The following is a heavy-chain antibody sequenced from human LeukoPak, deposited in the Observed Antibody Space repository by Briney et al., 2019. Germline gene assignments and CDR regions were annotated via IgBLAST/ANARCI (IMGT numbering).Heavy chain of an antibody. CDR3: ARAPHRKYYDILTGSDAFDI. J-gene: IGHJ3*02. CDR1: GFTFSSYS. D-gene: IGHD3-9*01. V-gene: IGHV3-30*03. Sequence: GGSLRLSCAASGFTFSSYSMNWVRQAPGKGLEWVAVISYDGSNKYYADSVKGRFTISRDNSKNTLYLQMNSLRAEDTAVYYCARAPHRKYYDILTGSDAFDIWGQGTMVTVSS. CDR2: ISYDGSNK.